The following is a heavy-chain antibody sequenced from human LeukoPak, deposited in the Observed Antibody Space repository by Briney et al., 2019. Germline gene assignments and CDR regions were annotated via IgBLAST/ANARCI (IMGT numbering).Heavy chain of an antibody. CDR1: GFTFSSYA. J-gene: IGHJ4*02. CDR2: ISGSGGST. CDR3: ARDHMIFGVGDY. V-gene: IGHV3-23*01. Sequence: GRSLRLSCAASGFTFSSYAMSWVRQAPGKGLEWVSAISGSGGSTYYADSVKGRFTISRDNSKNTLYLQMNSLRAEDTAVYYCARDHMIFGVGDYWGQGTLVTVSS. D-gene: IGHD3-3*01.